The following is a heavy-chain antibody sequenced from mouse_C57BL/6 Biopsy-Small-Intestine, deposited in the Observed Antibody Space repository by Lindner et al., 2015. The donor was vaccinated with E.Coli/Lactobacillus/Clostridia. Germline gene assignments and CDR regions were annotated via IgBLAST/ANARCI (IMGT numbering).Heavy chain of an antibody. J-gene: IGHJ4*01. Sequence: SVKVSCKASGGTFSSYAISWVRQAPGQGLEWMGGIIPIFGTANYAQHFHGRVTITADESTSTAYMELSSLRSEDTAVYYCARYPPTFPELVSWGQGTLVTVSS. CDR3: ARYPPTFPELVS. V-gene: IGHV1-81*01. CDR1: GGTFSSYA. CDR2: IIPIFGTA. D-gene: IGHD2-10*01.